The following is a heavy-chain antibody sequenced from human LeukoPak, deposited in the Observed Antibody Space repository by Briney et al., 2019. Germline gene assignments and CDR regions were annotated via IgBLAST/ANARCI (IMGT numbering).Heavy chain of an antibody. Sequence: PSETLSLTCAVSGVSISSNLWWTWVRQPPGKGLEWIAEIHHSGSINYNPSLKSRVTISVDTSKNQFSLKLSSVTAADTAVYYCARHNHGSGSYFLKQRTSQFDYWGQGTLVTVSS. CDR3: ARHNHGSGSYFLKQRTSQFDY. CDR2: IHHSGSI. CDR1: GVSISSNLW. J-gene: IGHJ4*02. V-gene: IGHV4-4*02. D-gene: IGHD3-10*01.